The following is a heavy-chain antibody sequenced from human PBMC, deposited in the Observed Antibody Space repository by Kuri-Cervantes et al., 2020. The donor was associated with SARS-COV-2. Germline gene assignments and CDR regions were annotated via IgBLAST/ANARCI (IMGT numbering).Heavy chain of an antibody. D-gene: IGHD2-8*02. CDR2: ISSSSSTI. Sequence: GGSLRLSCAASGFTFSSYSMNWVRQAPGKGLEWVSYISSSSSTIYYADSVKGRFTISRDNAKNTLYLQMNSLRDEDTAVYYCARGYCTGGVCCKPFDYWGQGTLVTVSS. CDR1: GFTFSSYS. J-gene: IGHJ4*02. CDR3: ARGYCTGGVCCKPFDY. V-gene: IGHV3-48*02.